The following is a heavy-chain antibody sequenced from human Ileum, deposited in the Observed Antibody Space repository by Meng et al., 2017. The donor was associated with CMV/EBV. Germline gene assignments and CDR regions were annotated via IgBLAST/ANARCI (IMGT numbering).Heavy chain of an antibody. CDR2: IIPTSGAT. J-gene: IGHJ4*02. CDR1: GGVFSAYA. D-gene: IGHD3-3*01. Sequence: SVKVSCKTSGGVFSAYAISWVRQAPGQGLEWMGGIIPTSGATRYPQKFQDRVTGTMDASTNTVYMELDSLRSEDTAVYYCATPVNYYDSWAGCPPFDFWGQGTLVTVSS. CDR3: ATPVNYYDSWAGCPPFDF. V-gene: IGHV1-69*05.